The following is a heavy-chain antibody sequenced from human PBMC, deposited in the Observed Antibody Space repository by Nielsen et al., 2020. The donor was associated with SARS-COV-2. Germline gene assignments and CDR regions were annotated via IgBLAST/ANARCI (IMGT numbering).Heavy chain of an antibody. CDR3: ARAKGYGDLTFDY. D-gene: IGHD4-17*01. CDR2: IKQDGSEK. J-gene: IGHJ4*02. Sequence: GESLKISCAASEFTFTTYWMSWVRQAPGKGLEWVANIKQDGSEKYYVDSVKGRFIISRDNAKNSLYLQMNSLRAEDTAVYYCARAKGYGDLTFDYWGQGTLVTVSS. CDR1: EFTFTTYW. V-gene: IGHV3-7*03.